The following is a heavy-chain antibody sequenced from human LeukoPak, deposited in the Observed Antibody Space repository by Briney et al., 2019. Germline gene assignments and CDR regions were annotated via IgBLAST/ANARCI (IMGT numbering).Heavy chain of an antibody. V-gene: IGHV3-49*04. J-gene: IGHJ4*02. CDR3: SSCGMFGYYGSDY. D-gene: IGHD3-10*02. CDR1: GFTLGDYS. Sequence: PGRSLRLSCTTSGFTLGDYSMTWVRQAPGKGLEWVGFIRSNSYGGLTEYDASVKGRFSISRDDSKSIAYVQMNSLKTEDTAVYYGSSCGMFGYYGSDYWGQGTLVTVSS. CDR2: IRSNSYGGLT.